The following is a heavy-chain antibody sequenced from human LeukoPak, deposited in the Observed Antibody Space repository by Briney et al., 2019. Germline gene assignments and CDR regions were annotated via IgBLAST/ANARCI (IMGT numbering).Heavy chain of an antibody. Sequence: SETLSLTCTVSGGSISSSSYYRGWIRQPPGKGLEWIGSIYYSGSTYYNPSLKSRVTISVDTSKNQFSLKLSSVTAADTAVYYCARVGSGSKNNWFDPWGQGTLVTVSS. CDR1: GGSISSSSYY. D-gene: IGHD3-10*01. V-gene: IGHV4-39*07. J-gene: IGHJ5*02. CDR3: ARVGSGSKNNWFDP. CDR2: IYYSGST.